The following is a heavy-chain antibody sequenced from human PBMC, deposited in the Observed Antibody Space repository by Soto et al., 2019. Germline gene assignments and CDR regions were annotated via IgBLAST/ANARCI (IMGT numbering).Heavy chain of an antibody. J-gene: IGHJ3*02. CDR2: IIPILGIA. D-gene: IGHD3-10*01. V-gene: IGHV1-69*04. CDR1: GGTFSSYT. Sequence: ASVKVSCKASGGTFSSYTISWVRQAPGQGLEWMGRIIPILGIANYAQKLQGRVTITADKSTSTAYMELSSLRSEDTAVYYCARDRGVTYAFDIWGQGTMVTVS. CDR3: ARDRGVTYAFDI.